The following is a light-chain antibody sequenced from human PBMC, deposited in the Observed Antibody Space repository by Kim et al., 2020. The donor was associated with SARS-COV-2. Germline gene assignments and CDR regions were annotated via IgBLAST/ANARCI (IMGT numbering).Light chain of an antibody. CDR3: HHYNNWPPLFT. CDR2: GAS. CDR1: QTISNG. V-gene: IGKV3D-15*01. J-gene: IGKJ2*01. Sequence: SPGATATLSCRASQTISNGLAWYRQKPGQAPTLLIYGASNRATDIPARFSGSGSGTEFTLTISSLQSEDFAVYYCHHYNNWPPLFTFGQGTKLEI.